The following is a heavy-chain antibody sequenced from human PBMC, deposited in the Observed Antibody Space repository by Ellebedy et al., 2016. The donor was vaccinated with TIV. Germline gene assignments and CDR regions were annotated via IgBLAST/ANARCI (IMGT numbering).Heavy chain of an antibody. CDR3: ARLGVGGYDMVPSQFDP. V-gene: IGHV5-51*01. CDR1: GYSFTSYW. D-gene: IGHD5-12*01. CDR2: IYPGDSDT. J-gene: IGHJ5*02. Sequence: GESLKISXKGSGYSFTSYWIGWVRQMPGKGLEWMGIIYPGDSDTRYSPSFQGQVTISADKSISTAYLQWSSLKASDTAMNYCARLGVGGYDMVPSQFDPWGQGTLVTVSS.